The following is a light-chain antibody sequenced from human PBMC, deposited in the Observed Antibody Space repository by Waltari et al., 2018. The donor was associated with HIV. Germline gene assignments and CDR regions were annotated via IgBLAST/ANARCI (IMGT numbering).Light chain of an antibody. CDR2: VAS. CDR3: MQALQTPYT. Sequence: DIVMTHSPLSLPVTPGEPASISCRSSQSLLHSSGYHYLDWFLQKPGQSPQVLIYVASNRASGVPDRFSGSGSGIDFTLKISRVEADDVGVYYCMQALQTPYTFGRGTKLEIK. J-gene: IGKJ2*01. V-gene: IGKV2-28*01. CDR1: QSLLHSSGYHY.